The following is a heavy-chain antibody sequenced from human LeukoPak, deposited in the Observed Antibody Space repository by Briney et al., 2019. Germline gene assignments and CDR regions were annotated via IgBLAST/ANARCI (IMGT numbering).Heavy chain of an antibody. CDR1: GFTFSSYA. V-gene: IGHV3-23*01. CDR3: AKEQNYYDSSGYYPESFDY. D-gene: IGHD3-22*01. J-gene: IGHJ4*02. Sequence: GGSLRLSCAASGFTFSSYAMSWVRQAPGKGLEWVSAISGSGGSTYYADSAKGRFTISRDNSKNTLYLQMNSLRAEDTAVYYCAKEQNYYDSSGYYPESFDYWGQGTLVTVSS. CDR2: ISGSGGST.